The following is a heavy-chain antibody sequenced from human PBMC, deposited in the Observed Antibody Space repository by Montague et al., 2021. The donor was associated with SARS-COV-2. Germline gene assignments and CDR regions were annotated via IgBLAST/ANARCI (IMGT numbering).Heavy chain of an antibody. J-gene: IGHJ6*03. CDR3: ASSDYYGSGTYVYNYYMDV. V-gene: IGHV4-39*01. D-gene: IGHD3-10*01. CDR2: ISYSGRT. Sequence: SETLSLTCTVSGGSVSSSPYYWGWIRQPPGRGLEWVGSISYSGRTYFSPSLKSRPTISIDSSENQFSLWLSSVTAAATAVYYRASSDYYGSGTYVYNYYMDVWGKGTTVTVSS. CDR1: GGSVSSSPYY.